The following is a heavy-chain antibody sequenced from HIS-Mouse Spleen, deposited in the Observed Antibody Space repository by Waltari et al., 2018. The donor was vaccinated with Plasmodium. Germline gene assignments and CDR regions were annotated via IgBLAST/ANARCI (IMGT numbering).Heavy chain of an antibody. D-gene: IGHD6-6*01. V-gene: IGHV4-39*01. CDR1: GGSISSSSYY. CDR3: ARHRQLAYYFDY. Sequence: QLQLQESGPGLVKPSETLSLTCTVSGGSISSSSYYWGWIRQPPGKGLEWIGSIYYSGSTYYNPSLTSRFTISVDTSKNRFSLKLSSVTAADTAVYYCARHRQLAYYFDYWGQGTLVTVSS. J-gene: IGHJ4*02. CDR2: IYYSGST.